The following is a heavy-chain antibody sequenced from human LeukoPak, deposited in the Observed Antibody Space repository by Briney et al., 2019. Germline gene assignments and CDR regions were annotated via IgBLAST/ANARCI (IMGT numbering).Heavy chain of an antibody. CDR1: GGSISSSSYY. J-gene: IGHJ5*02. D-gene: IGHD4-11*01. CDR2: IYYSGST. CDR3: ARSGWATVNWLDP. V-gene: IGHV4-39*01. Sequence: SETLSLTCTVSGGSISSSSYYWGWIRQPPGKGLEWIGSIYYSGSTYYNPSLKSRVTISVDTSKNQFSLKLSSVTAADTAVYYCARSGWATVNWLDPWGQGTLVTVSS.